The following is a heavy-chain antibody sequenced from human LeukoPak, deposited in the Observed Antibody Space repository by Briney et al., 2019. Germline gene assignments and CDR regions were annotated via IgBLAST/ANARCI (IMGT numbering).Heavy chain of an antibody. V-gene: IGHV3-74*01. J-gene: IGHJ4*02. Sequence: PGGSLRLSCAASGFTFSPYWMHWVRQAPGKGLVWVSRINSDGSTTDYADSVKGRFTISRDNAKNTLYLQMNSLRAEDTAVYYCARSWRYCSSAGCYDPIDYWGQGTLVTVSS. CDR2: INSDGSTT. CDR3: ARSWRYCSSAGCYDPIDY. CDR1: GFTFSPYW. D-gene: IGHD2-2*01.